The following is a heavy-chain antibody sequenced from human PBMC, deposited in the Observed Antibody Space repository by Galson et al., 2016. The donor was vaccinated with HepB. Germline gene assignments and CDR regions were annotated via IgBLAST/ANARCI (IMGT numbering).Heavy chain of an antibody. D-gene: IGHD3-10*01. J-gene: IGHJ4*02. CDR1: GGSVSFGGYS. CDR3: ASGMGRGVLDY. CDR2: IYQSGST. V-gene: IGHV4-30-2*01. Sequence: TLSLTCAVSGGSVSFGGYSWSWIRQPPGKGLEWIGCIYQSGSTSYHPSLKGRLTISLDKSNNQFSLRLTSVTAADTAVYFCASGMGRGVLDYWGRGTLVTVSS.